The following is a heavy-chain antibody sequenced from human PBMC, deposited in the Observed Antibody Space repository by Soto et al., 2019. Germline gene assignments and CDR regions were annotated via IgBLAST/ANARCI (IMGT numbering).Heavy chain of an antibody. CDR3: ARDEQIGAFDI. V-gene: IGHV4-30-2*01. CDR1: GGSISSGGYS. J-gene: IGHJ3*02. CDR2: IYHSGST. Sequence: PSETLSLTCAVSGGSISSGGYSWSWIRQPPGKGLEWIGYIYHSGSTYYNPSLKSRVTISVDRSKNQFSLKLSSVTAADTAVYYCARDEQIGAFDIWGQGTMVTVSS.